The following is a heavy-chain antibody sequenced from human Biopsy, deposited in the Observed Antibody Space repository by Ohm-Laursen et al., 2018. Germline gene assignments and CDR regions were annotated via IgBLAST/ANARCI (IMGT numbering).Heavy chain of an antibody. CDR2: IDSSAAST. CDR3: ASDRDSSGSFRWNH. Sequence: SLRLSCTASGFTFKNYAMNWVRQAPGKGLDWVSSIDSSAASTFYADSVKGRFTTSRDNSKNTLFLQMNSLRAEDTAVYYCASDRDSSGSFRWNHWGQGTLVTVSS. V-gene: IGHV3-23*01. D-gene: IGHD6-19*01. CDR1: GFTFKNYA. J-gene: IGHJ5*02.